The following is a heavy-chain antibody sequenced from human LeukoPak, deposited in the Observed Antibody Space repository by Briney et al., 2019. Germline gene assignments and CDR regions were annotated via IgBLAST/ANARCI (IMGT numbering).Heavy chain of an antibody. Sequence: PSETLSLTCTVSSGSISSNSYYWGWIRQPPGKGLEWIGSISYSGSTYYNPSLKSRVIISIDTSKNQFSLKLSSVTAADTAVYYCARSTVDYPPGIAAAVPDYWGQGTLVTVSS. D-gene: IGHD6-13*01. CDR3: ARSTVDYPPGIAAAVPDY. CDR2: ISYSGST. CDR1: SGSISSNSYY. J-gene: IGHJ4*02. V-gene: IGHV4-39*01.